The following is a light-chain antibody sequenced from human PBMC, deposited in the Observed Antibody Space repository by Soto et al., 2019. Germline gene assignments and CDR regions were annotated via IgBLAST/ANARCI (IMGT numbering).Light chain of an antibody. V-gene: IGLV2-14*03. Sequence: QSALTQPASVSGSAGQSITISCTGTSSDVGGYNYVSWYQQHPGKAPKLMIYDVSFRPSGVSNRFSGSKSGNKASLTISGLQAEDEADYYCSSYTSSSALKVFGGGTKLTVL. CDR1: SSDVGGYNY. CDR3: SSYTSSSALKV. CDR2: DVS. J-gene: IGLJ2*01.